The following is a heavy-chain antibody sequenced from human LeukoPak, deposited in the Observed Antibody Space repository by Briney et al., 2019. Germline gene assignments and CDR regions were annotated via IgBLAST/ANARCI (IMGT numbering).Heavy chain of an antibody. J-gene: IGHJ4*02. Sequence: GGSLRLSCAASGFTFSGYAMSWVRQAPGKGLEWVSAISGSGGSTYYADSVKGRFTISRDNSKNTLYLQMNSLRAEDTAVYYCASRSGWRYFDYWGQGTLVTVSS. D-gene: IGHD6-19*01. CDR3: ASRSGWRYFDY. CDR1: GFTFSGYA. V-gene: IGHV3-23*01. CDR2: ISGSGGST.